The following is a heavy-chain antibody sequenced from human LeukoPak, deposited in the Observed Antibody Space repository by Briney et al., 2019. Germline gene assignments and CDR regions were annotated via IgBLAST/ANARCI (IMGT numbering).Heavy chain of an antibody. Sequence: GGSLRLSCAASGFTFSSYGMHWVRQAPGKGLEWVSAIGAGSGAITIYADSVKGRFTISRDNSKNTLYLQMNSLRGEDTAVYYCAKNYDSGRGVPYGMDVWGQGTTVTVS. D-gene: IGHD3-10*01. CDR3: AKNYDSGRGVPYGMDV. V-gene: IGHV3-23*01. CDR1: GFTFSSYG. CDR2: IGAGSGAIT. J-gene: IGHJ6*02.